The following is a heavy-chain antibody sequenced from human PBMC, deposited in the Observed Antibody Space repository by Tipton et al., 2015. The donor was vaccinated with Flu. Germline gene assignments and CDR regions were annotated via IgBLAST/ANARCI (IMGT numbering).Heavy chain of an antibody. CDR3: ARAPPLVYGDFEN. J-gene: IGHJ4*02. D-gene: IGHD4-17*01. V-gene: IGHV4-61*02. Sequence: LRLSCTVSGDSITSGSYYWNWIRQPAGKGLEWIGRIYTTGTTNYNPSLKRRVTMSVDSSKNLFPLSLTSVTAADSAVYYCARAPPLVYGDFENWGQGILVTVSS. CDR1: GDSITSGSYY. CDR2: IYTTGTT.